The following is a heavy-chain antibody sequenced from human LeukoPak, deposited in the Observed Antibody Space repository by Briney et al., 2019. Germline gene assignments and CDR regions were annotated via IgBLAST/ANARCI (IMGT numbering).Heavy chain of an antibody. CDR2: IRSKGCGGST. CDR3: TRGPILLWLYYGMDV. Sequence: GRSLRLSCAASGFILSGYSMSWVRQAPGKGLEWVGFIRSKGCGGSTEYAASVKGRFTISSEDSNSIVYLQMNSLKTGYTVLYFYTRGPILLWLYYGMDVWGEKTTVTVSS. D-gene: IGHD5-18*01. J-gene: IGHJ6*04. CDR1: GFILSGYS. V-gene: IGHV3-49*04.